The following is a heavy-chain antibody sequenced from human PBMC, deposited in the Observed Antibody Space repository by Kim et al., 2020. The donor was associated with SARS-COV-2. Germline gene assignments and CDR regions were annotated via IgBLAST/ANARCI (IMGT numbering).Heavy chain of an antibody. Sequence: ASVKVSCKASGYTFTSYAMHWVRQAPGQRLEWMGWINAGNGNTKYSQKFQGRVTITRDTSASTAYMELSSLRSEDTAVYYCARDLGRGVISWFDPWGQGTLVTVSS. J-gene: IGHJ5*02. CDR1: GYTFTSYA. CDR2: INAGNGNT. V-gene: IGHV1-3*01. CDR3: ARDLGRGVISWFDP. D-gene: IGHD3-10*01.